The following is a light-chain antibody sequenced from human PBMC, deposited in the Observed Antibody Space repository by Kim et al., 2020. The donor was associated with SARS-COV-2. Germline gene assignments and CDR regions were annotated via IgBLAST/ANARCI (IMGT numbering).Light chain of an antibody. J-gene: IGLJ3*02. CDR3: ETWDSNTWV. CDR1: TGHSSYI. Sequence: QLVLTQSSSASASLGSSVKLTCTLSTGHSSYIIAWHQQQPGKAPRYLMKLEGSGSYNKWSGVPDRFSGSSSGADRYLTISDLQSEDEADYYCETWDSNTWVFGGGTQLTVL. V-gene: IGLV4-60*03. CDR2: LEGSGSY.